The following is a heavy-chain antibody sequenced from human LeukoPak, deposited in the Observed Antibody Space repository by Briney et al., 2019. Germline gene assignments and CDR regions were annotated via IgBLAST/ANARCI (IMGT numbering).Heavy chain of an antibody. CDR1: GYTFTDYF. D-gene: IGHD4-17*01. CDR3: ARGGDYVENDAFDI. V-gene: IGHV1-2*02. J-gene: IGHJ3*02. CDR2: INPNSGGT. Sequence: ASVKVSCKASGYTFTDYFLHWVRQAPGQGLEWMGWINPNSGGTNYAQKFQGRVTMTRDTSISTAYMDLSRLRSDDTAVYFCARGGDYVENDAFDIWGQGTMVTVSS.